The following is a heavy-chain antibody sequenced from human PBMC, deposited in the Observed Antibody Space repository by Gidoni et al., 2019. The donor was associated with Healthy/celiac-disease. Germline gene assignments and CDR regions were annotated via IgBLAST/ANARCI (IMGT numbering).Heavy chain of an antibody. CDR3: ARDLGETRYYYYYGMDV. Sequence: QVQLVQSGAEVKKPGASVKVSCKASGYTFTGYYMHWVRQAPGQGLEWMGWINPNSGGTNYAQKFQGRVTMTRDTSISTAYMELSRLRSDDTAVYYCARDLGETRYYYYYGMDVWGQGTTVTVSS. V-gene: IGHV1-2*02. CDR2: INPNSGGT. J-gene: IGHJ6*02. D-gene: IGHD2-21*01. CDR1: GYTFTGYY.